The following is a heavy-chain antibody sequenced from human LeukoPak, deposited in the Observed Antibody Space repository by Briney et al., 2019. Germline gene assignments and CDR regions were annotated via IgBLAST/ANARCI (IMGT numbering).Heavy chain of an antibody. CDR1: GFTFSDYY. V-gene: IGHV3-11*05. D-gene: IGHD1-26*01. Sequence: PGGSLRLSCATSGFTFSDYYMSWIRQAPGKGLEWVSYISSSGTYINSADSVKGRFTISRDYPKNTLYLHMNSLRAEDTAVYYCAKDVGEWVGATDAFDIWGQGTMVTVSS. CDR2: ISSSGTYI. CDR3: AKDVGEWVGATDAFDI. J-gene: IGHJ3*02.